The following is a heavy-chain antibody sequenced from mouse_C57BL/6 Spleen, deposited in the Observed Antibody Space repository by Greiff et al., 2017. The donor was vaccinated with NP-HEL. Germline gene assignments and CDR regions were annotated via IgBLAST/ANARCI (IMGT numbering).Heavy chain of an antibody. Sequence: VMLVESGAELVKPGASVKLSCKASGYTFTEYTIHWVKQRSGQGLEWIGWFYPGSGSIKYNEKFKDKATLTADKSSSTVYMELSRLTSEDSAVYFCARHEGNYYGSSYDYYAMDYWGQGTSVTVSS. CDR1: GYTFTEYT. D-gene: IGHD1-1*01. CDR3: ARHEGNYYGSSYDYYAMDY. J-gene: IGHJ4*01. CDR2: FYPGSGSI. V-gene: IGHV1-62-2*01.